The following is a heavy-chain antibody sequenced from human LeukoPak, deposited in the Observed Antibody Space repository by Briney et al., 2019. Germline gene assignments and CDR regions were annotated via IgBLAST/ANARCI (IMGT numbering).Heavy chain of an antibody. D-gene: IGHD5-18*01. CDR3: ASADKAMWIRDY. V-gene: IGHV3-74*01. CDR1: GFTFRSYW. J-gene: IGHJ4*02. Sequence: GGSLRLSCAASGFTFRSYWMHWVRQAPGKGLVWVSRINSDGSSTSYADSVKGRFTISRDNAKNTLYLQMNSLRVEDTAVYYCASADKAMWIRDYWGQGTLVTVSS. CDR2: INSDGSST.